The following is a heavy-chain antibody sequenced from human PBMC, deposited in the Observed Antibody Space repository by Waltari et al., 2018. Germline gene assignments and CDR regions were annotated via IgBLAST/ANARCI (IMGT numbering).Heavy chain of an antibody. V-gene: IGHV3-73*01. Sequence: EVQLVESGGGLVQPGGSLKLSCAASGFTFSGSAMHWVRQASGKGREWVGRIRSKANSYATAYAASVKGRFTISRDDSKNTAYLQMNSLKTEDTAVYYCTVSLTDSGSGYWGQGTLVTVSS. CDR3: TVSLTDSGSGY. CDR1: GFTFSGSA. D-gene: IGHD6-19*01. CDR2: IRSKANSYAT. J-gene: IGHJ4*02.